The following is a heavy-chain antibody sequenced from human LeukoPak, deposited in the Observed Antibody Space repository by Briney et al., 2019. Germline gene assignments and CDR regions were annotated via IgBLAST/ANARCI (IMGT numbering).Heavy chain of an antibody. CDR2: IYYSGGT. J-gene: IGHJ6*04. D-gene: IGHD6-13*01. Sequence: SETLSLTCTVSGGSVSSGSYYWGWIRQPPGKGLKWIGFIYYSGGTNYNPSLSSRVTISVDTSKNQFSLKLSSVTAADTAVYYCARDRRAAADHYGMDVWGKGTTVTVSS. CDR3: ARDRRAAADHYGMDV. V-gene: IGHV4-61*01. CDR1: GGSVSSGSYY.